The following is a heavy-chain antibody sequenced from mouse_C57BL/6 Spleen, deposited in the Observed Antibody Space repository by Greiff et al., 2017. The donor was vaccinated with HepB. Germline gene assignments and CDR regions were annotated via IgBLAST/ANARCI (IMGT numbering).Heavy chain of an antibody. V-gene: IGHV1-69*01. Sequence: QVQLKQPGAELVMPGASVKLSCKASGYTFTSYWMHWVKQRPGQGLEWIGEIDPSDSYTNYNQKFKGKSTLTVDKSSSTAYMQLSSLTSEDSAVYYCARSSYDYDRYYFDYWGQGTTLTVSS. J-gene: IGHJ2*01. CDR1: GYTFTSYW. CDR2: IDPSDSYT. D-gene: IGHD2-4*01. CDR3: ARSSYDYDRYYFDY.